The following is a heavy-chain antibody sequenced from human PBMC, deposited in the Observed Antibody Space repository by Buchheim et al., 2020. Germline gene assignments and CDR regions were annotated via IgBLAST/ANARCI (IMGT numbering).Heavy chain of an antibody. CDR3: ARGGVPATITLPRFDP. V-gene: IGHV4-31*03. D-gene: IGHD2-2*02. CDR2: IYSTGDT. CDR1: GGSISSGGYY. Sequence: QVQLQESGPGLVKPSQTLSLTCSVSGGSISSGGYYWNWIRQHPGKGLEWIGYIYSTGDTYYNPSLRGRVTISLDTSKNQFSLRLSSVTAADTAVYYCARGGVPATITLPRFDPWGQGTL. J-gene: IGHJ5*02.